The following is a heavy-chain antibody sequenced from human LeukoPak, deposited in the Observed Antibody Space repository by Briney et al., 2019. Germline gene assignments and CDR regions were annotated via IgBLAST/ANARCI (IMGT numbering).Heavy chain of an antibody. CDR2: MNPNSGNT. CDR3: ARSGTRAAARRSNWFDP. Sequence: ASVKVSCKASGYTFTSYDINWVRQATGQGLEWMGWMNPNSGNTGYAQKFQGRVTMTRSTSISTAYMELSSLRSEDTAVYYCARSGTRAAARRSNWFDPWGQGTLVTVSS. V-gene: IGHV1-8*01. CDR1: GYTFTSYD. J-gene: IGHJ5*02. D-gene: IGHD1/OR15-1a*01.